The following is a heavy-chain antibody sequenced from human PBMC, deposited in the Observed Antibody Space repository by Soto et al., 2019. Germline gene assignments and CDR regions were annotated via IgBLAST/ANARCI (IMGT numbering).Heavy chain of an antibody. D-gene: IGHD2-15*01. CDR1: GFTFGDYA. J-gene: IGHJ4*02. CDR2: IRSKAYGGTT. Sequence: SGGSLRLSCTASGFTFGDYAMSWVRQAPGKGLEWVGFIRSKAYGGTTEYAASVKGRFTISRDDSKSIAYLQMNSLKTEDTAVYYCTRVYCSGGSCYNYFDYWGQGTLVTVSS. CDR3: TRVYCSGGSCYNYFDY. V-gene: IGHV3-49*04.